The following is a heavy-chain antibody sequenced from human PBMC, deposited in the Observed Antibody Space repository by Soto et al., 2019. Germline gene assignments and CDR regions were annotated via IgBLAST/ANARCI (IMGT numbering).Heavy chain of an antibody. Sequence: ASVKVSCKASGYTFTSYGISWVRQAPGQGLEWMGWISAYNGNTNYAQKLQGRVTMTTDTSTSTAYMELRSLRSDDTAVYYCARLYDSSGYYHHFDYWGQGTLVTVSS. D-gene: IGHD3-22*01. CDR1: GYTFTSYG. J-gene: IGHJ4*02. CDR3: ARLYDSSGYYHHFDY. CDR2: ISAYNGNT. V-gene: IGHV1-18*01.